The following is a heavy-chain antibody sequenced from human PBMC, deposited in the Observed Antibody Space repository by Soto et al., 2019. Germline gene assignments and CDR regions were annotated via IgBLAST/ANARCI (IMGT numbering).Heavy chain of an antibody. CDR1: AGTFSSYA. CDR3: ARHSSEQQLRIDYYGMDV. J-gene: IGHJ6*02. Sequence: QVQLVQSGAEVKKPGSSVKVSCKASAGTFSSYAISWVRQAPGQGLEWMGGIIPIFGTANYAQKFQGRVTITADESTSTAYMELSSLRSEDTAVYYCARHSSEQQLRIDYYGMDVWGQGTTVTVSS. CDR2: IIPIFGTA. V-gene: IGHV1-69*12. D-gene: IGHD6-13*01.